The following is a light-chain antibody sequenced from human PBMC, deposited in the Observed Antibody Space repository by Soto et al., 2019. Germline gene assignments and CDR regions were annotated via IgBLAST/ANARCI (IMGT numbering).Light chain of an antibody. CDR3: SSYAGSSGV. CDR1: SSDVGAYNY. CDR2: DVS. J-gene: IGLJ3*02. Sequence: QSALTQPPSASGSPGQSVTISCTGTSSDVGAYNYVSWYQQHPGKAPELMIYDVSKRPSGVPDRFSGSKSGNTASLTVSGLQGEDEADYYCSSYAGSSGVFGGGTQLTVL. V-gene: IGLV2-8*01.